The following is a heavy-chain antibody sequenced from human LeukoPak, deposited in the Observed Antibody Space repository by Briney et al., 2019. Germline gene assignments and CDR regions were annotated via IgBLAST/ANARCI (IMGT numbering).Heavy chain of an antibody. Sequence: PGRSLRLSCAASGFTFDDYAMHWVRHAPGKGLEWVSGISWNSGSIGYADSVKGRFTISRDNAKNSLYLQMNSLRAEDTALYYCAKALGPFYGDYAGDYWGQGTLVTVSS. J-gene: IGHJ4*02. D-gene: IGHD4-17*01. CDR1: GFTFDDYA. CDR3: AKALGPFYGDYAGDY. CDR2: ISWNSGSI. V-gene: IGHV3-9*01.